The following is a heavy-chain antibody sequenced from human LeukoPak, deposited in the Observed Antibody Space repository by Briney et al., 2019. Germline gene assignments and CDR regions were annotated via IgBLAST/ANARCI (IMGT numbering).Heavy chain of an antibody. CDR3: ARNQRRLDY. CDR1: GFTFSSHW. CDR2: IKQDGSEK. J-gene: IGHJ4*02. V-gene: IGHV3-7*01. D-gene: IGHD1-14*01. Sequence: PGGSLRLSCAASGFTFSSHWMSWVRQAPGKGLELVASIKQDGSEKYYVDSVKGRFTISRDNAKNSLYLQMNSLRAEDTAVYYCARNQRRLDYWGQGTLVTVSS.